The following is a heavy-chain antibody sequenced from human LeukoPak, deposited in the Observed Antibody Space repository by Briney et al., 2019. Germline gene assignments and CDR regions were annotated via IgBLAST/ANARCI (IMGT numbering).Heavy chain of an antibody. CDR1: GGSISSGDYY. CDR3: ARGQWLPYYFDY. CDR2: IYYSGST. D-gene: IGHD6-19*01. Sequence: SETLSLTCTVSGGSISSGDYYWSWIRQPPGKGLEWIGYIYYSGSTYYNPSLKSRVTISVDTSKNQFSLKLSSVTAADTAVYYCARGQWLPYYFDYWGQGTLVTVS. V-gene: IGHV4-30-4*01. J-gene: IGHJ4*02.